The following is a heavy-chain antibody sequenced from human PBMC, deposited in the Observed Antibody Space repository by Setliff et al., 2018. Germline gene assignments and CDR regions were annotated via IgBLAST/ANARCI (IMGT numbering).Heavy chain of an antibody. CDR2: ISGSGGRT. J-gene: IGHJ6*02. CDR1: GFTFSSYA. CDR3: ARDRTAMVTHYGMDV. D-gene: IGHD5-18*01. Sequence: PVGSLRLSCAASGFTFSSYAMSWVRQAPGKGLEWVSAISGSGGRTYYADSVKGRFTISRDNAKNSLYLQMNSLRAEDTAVYYCARDRTAMVTHYGMDVWGQGTTVTVSS. V-gene: IGHV3-23*01.